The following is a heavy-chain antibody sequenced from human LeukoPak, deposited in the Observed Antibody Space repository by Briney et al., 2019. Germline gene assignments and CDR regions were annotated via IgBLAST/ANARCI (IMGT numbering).Heavy chain of an antibody. CDR3: AREWIVDSSGPSDAFDI. V-gene: IGHV3-30-3*01. CDR2: ISYDGSNK. D-gene: IGHD3-22*01. Sequence: GGSLRLSCAASGSTFSSYAMHWVRQAPGKGLEWVAVISYDGSNKYYADSVKGRFTISRDNSKNTLYLQMNSLRAEDTAVYCCAREWIVDSSGPSDAFDIWGQGTMVTVSS. CDR1: GSTFSSYA. J-gene: IGHJ3*02.